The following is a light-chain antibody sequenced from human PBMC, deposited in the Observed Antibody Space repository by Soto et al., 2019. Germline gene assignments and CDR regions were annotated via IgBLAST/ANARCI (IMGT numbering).Light chain of an antibody. Sequence: QSALTQPASVSGSPGQSITISCTGTSSDVGGYDYVSWYQQPPCKAPKLMIYDVSNWPSGVSNRFSGSKSGNTASLTISGLQAEDEADYYCSSYTSSGTLVFGTGTKVTVL. CDR1: SSDVGGYDY. CDR2: DVS. J-gene: IGLJ1*01. V-gene: IGLV2-14*01. CDR3: SSYTSSGTLV.